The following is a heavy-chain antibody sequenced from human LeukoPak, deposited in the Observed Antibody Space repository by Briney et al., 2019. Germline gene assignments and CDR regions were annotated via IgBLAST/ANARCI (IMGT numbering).Heavy chain of an antibody. CDR3: ARQDHGGSSGYYPPGVY. CDR2: IRSYGSA. Sequence: SETLSLTCIVSGGSISSSNYYWGWIRQPPGKGLEWIGAIRSYGSAYYNPSLSSRVTMSAGTSKNQFSLKLNSVTAADTAVYYCARQDHGGSSGYYPPGVYWGQGTLVTVSS. D-gene: IGHD3-22*01. J-gene: IGHJ4*02. V-gene: IGHV4-39*01. CDR1: GGSISSSNYY.